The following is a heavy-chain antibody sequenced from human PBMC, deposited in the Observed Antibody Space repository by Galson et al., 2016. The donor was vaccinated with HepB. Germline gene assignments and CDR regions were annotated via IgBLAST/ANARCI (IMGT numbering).Heavy chain of an antibody. Sequence: LRLSCAGSGFKIDDYAMHWVRQGPGKGLEWVSGISWNAKTLGHADSVKGRFAVSRDNAKNSLYLEINSLRIEDTALYFCAKDRGGGYCTTPSCFAFDLWGQGTMVTVSS. CDR3: AKDRGGGYCTTPSCFAFDL. D-gene: IGHD2-2*01. CDR1: GFKIDDYA. V-gene: IGHV3-9*01. CDR2: ISWNAKTL. J-gene: IGHJ3*01.